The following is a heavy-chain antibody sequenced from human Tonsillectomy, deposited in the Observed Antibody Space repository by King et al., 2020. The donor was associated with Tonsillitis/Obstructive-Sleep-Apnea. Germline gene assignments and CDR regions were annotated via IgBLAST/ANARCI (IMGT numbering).Heavy chain of an antibody. CDR3: ARARYCTISSCYSYNWFDP. V-gene: IGHV3-74*01. J-gene: IGHJ5*02. Sequence: VQLVESGGGLVQPGGSLRLSCAASGFTFSSYWMHWVRQVPGKGLVWVARINRDGSFPSYADSVKGRFTISRDNAKNTLYLQMNSLTAEDTAVYYCARARYCTISSCYSYNWFDPWGQGALVTVSS. CDR2: INRDGSFP. CDR1: GFTFSSYW. D-gene: IGHD2-2*01.